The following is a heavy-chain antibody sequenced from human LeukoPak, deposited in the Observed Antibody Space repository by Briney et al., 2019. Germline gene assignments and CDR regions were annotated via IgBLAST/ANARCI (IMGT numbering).Heavy chain of an antibody. D-gene: IGHD4-17*01. J-gene: IGHJ4*02. Sequence: GGSLRLSCAASGFTFSNYWMHWVRQAPGKGLEWVSYISSSSSTIYYADSVKGRFTISRDNAKNSLYLQMNSLRAEDTAVYYCARHQGDYEDYFDYWGQGTLVTVSS. CDR1: GFTFSNYW. CDR3: ARHQGDYEDYFDY. CDR2: ISSSSSTI. V-gene: IGHV3-48*01.